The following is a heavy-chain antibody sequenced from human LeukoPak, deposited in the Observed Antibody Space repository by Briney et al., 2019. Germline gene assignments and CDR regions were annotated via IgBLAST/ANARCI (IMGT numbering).Heavy chain of an antibody. V-gene: IGHV3-7*03. CDR3: ARDSSSWYYYYYGMDV. J-gene: IGHJ6*04. Sequence: GGSLRLSCAASGFTFSSYWMSWVRQAPGKGLEWLANIKQDGSEEYYVDSVKGRFTISRDNAKNSLYLQMNSLRAEDTAVYYCARDSSSWYYYYYGMDVWGKGTTVTVSS. D-gene: IGHD6-13*01. CDR2: IKQDGSEE. CDR1: GFTFSSYW.